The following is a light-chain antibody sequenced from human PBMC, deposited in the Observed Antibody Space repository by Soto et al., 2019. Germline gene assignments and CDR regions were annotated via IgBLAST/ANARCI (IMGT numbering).Light chain of an antibody. CDR1: QSVSAN. J-gene: IGKJ3*01. CDR3: QQYDNWPT. V-gene: IGKV3-15*01. CDR2: GAT. Sequence: EIVLTQSPATLSVSPGETATLSCRASQSVSANLAWYQLKPGQAPRLLIYGATTSAAGFSGKFSGSGSGTEFTLTITGLQSEDSAVYYCQQYDNWPTFGPGTKVDIK.